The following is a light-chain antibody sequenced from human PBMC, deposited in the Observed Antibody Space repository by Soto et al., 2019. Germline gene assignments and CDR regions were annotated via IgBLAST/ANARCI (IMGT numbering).Light chain of an antibody. CDR3: QHHNNWPLT. Sequence: EIVMTQCPATLSVSQGDSATLSCRASQSVTSNLAWYQHKPGQAPRLLIYSSSTRAAGIPARFGGSGSGTEFTFSISSLQAEDFALYYCQHHNNWPLTFGQGTKVEIK. CDR2: SSS. CDR1: QSVTSN. V-gene: IGKV3-15*01. J-gene: IGKJ1*01.